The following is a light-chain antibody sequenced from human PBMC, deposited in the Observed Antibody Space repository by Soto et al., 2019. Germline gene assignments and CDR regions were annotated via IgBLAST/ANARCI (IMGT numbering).Light chain of an antibody. V-gene: IGKV3-11*01. J-gene: IGKJ1*01. CDR3: QQYGYSQWT. Sequence: EIVLTQSPATLSLSPGERATLSSRASQSVSSYLAWYQQKPGQAPGLLIYDASNRATGIPARFSGSGSGTDFTLTISRLEPEDFAVYFCQQYGYSQWTFGQGTKVDIK. CDR2: DAS. CDR1: QSVSSY.